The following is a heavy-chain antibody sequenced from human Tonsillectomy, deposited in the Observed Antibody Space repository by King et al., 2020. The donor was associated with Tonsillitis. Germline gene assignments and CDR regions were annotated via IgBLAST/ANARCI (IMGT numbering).Heavy chain of an antibody. J-gene: IGHJ3*02. D-gene: IGHD1-26*01. V-gene: IGHV3-21*01. Sequence: VQLVESGGGLVKPGGSLRLSCAASGFTFNSYSMNWVRQAPGKGLEGGSSISSTSIYTHYADSVKGRFTISRDNAKNSLFLQMNSLRAEDTAVYYCASRSGNFLSAFDIWGQGTMVTVSS. CDR2: ISSTSIYT. CDR1: GFTFNSYS. CDR3: ASRSGNFLSAFDI.